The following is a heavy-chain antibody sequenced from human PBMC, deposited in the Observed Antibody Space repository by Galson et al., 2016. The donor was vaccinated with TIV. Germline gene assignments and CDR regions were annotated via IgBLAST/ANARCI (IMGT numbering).Heavy chain of an antibody. J-gene: IGHJ1*01. V-gene: IGHV4-31*03. D-gene: IGHD1-26*01. CDR3: ARWAETGSYYDYFQH. CDR2: IYDSGTT. CDR1: GGSISSGAYH. Sequence: TLSLTCNVSGGSISSGAYHWSWIRQHPGKALEWIGNIYDSGTTYCNPSLQSRVTISVDTSQNQFSLKLSSVTAADTAVYYCARWAETGSYYDYFQHWGQGTLVTVSS.